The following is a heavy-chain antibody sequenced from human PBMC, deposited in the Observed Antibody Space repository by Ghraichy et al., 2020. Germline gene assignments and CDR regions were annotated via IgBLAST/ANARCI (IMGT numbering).Heavy chain of an antibody. J-gene: IGHJ6*02. V-gene: IGHV4-34*01. CDR3: AGGTAWVDYYGMDV. Sequence: SETLSLTCAVYGGSFSGYYWSWIRQPPGKGLEWIGEINHSGSTNYNPSLKSRVTISVDTSKNQFSLKLSSVTAADMAVYYCAGGTAWVDYYGMDVWGQGTTVTVSS. CDR1: GGSFSGYY. D-gene: IGHD3-16*01. CDR2: INHSGST.